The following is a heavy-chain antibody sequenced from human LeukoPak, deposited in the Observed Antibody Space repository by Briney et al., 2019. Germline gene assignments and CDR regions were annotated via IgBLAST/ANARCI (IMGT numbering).Heavy chain of an antibody. CDR1: GYSVSSTFY. V-gene: IGHV4-38-2*02. Sequence: SETLSLTCNVSGYSVSSTFYGAWIRQPPGKGLEWIATISHSATTYYTPSLKSRLTMSVDTSKNQFSLKLSSVTVADTAVYYCARVNTPVATFDYWGQGTLVTVPS. D-gene: IGHD2-15*01. J-gene: IGHJ4*02. CDR3: ARVNTPVATFDY. CDR2: ISHSATT.